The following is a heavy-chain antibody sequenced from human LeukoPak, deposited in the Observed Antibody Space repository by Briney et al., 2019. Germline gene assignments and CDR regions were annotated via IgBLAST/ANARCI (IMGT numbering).Heavy chain of an antibody. V-gene: IGHV3-23*01. CDR1: GFTFSNYA. J-gene: IGHJ4*02. CDR2: ISGSGGNT. Sequence: GGSLRLSCAASGFTFSNYAMNWVRQPPGKGLEWVSSISGSGGNTYYAGSVKGRFTISRDSSKNTLYLQMNSLRAEDTAIYYCVGWYFDHWGQGTLVTVSS. D-gene: IGHD2-15*01. CDR3: VGWYFDH.